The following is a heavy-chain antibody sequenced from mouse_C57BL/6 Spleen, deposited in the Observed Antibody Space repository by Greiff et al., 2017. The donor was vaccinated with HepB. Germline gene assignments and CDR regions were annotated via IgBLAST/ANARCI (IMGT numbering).Heavy chain of an antibody. V-gene: IGHV1-66*01. CDR2: IYPGSGNT. Sequence: VKLLESGPELVKPGASVKISCKASGYSFTSYYIHWVKQRPGQGLEWIGWIYPGSGNTKYNEKFKGKATLTADTSSSTAYMQLSSLTSEDSAVYYCARLYGSSFFFDYWGQGTTLTVSS. CDR3: ARLYGSSFFFDY. J-gene: IGHJ2*01. CDR1: GYSFTSYY. D-gene: IGHD1-1*01.